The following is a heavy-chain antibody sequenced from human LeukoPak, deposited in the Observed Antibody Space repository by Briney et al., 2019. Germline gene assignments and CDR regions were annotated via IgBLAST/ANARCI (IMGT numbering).Heavy chain of an antibody. CDR1: GASISSYY. CDR3: ATGGRSSGWYG. J-gene: IGHJ4*02. Sequence: PSETLSLTCTVSGASISSYYWGWIRQPPGKGLEWIGYIYYSGSTYYNPSLKSRVTISVDTSKNQFSLKLSSVTAADTAVYYCATGGRSSGWYGWGQGTLVTVSS. D-gene: IGHD6-19*01. CDR2: IYYSGST. V-gene: IGHV4-59*01.